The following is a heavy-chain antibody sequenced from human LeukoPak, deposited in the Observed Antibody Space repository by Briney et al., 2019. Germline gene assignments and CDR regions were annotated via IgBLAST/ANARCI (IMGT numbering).Heavy chain of an antibody. CDR3: ARDIYYYDSSGYYFPGGSDY. J-gene: IGHJ4*02. CDR1: GFTFSDYY. CDR2: ISSGGSTI. Sequence: GGSLRLSCAASGFTFSDYYMSWIRQAPGKVLEWVSYISSGGSTIYYADSVKGRFTISRDNAKNSLYLQMNSLRAEDTAVYYCARDIYYYDSSGYYFPGGSDYWGQGTLVTVSS. D-gene: IGHD3-22*01. V-gene: IGHV3-11*04.